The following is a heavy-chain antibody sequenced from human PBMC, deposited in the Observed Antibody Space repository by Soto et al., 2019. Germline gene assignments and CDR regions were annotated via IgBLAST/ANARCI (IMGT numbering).Heavy chain of an antibody. CDR1: GGTFSSYA. V-gene: IGHV1-69*13. CDR3: ATTPAGSGLNYYYYYGMDV. J-gene: IGHJ6*02. CDR2: IIPIFGTA. D-gene: IGHD3-22*01. Sequence: SVKVSCKASGGTFSSYAISWVRQAPGQGLEWMGGIIPIFGTANYAQKFQGRVTITADESTSTAYMELSSLRSEGTAVYYCATTPAGSGLNYYYYYGMDVWGQGTTVTVSS.